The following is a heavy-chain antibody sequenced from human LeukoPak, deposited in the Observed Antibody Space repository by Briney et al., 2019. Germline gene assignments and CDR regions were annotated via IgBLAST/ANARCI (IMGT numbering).Heavy chain of an antibody. J-gene: IGHJ4*02. CDR3: AKTEDWKGSGWYS. D-gene: IGHD6-19*01. CDR2: ISGSGGST. Sequence: GGSLRLSCAASGFTFSSYAMSWVRQAPGKGLEWVSAISGSGGSTYYADSVKGRFTIARDNSKNTLYLQMNSLRAEDTSVYYCAKTEDWKGSGWYSWGQGTLVTVSS. CDR1: GFTFSSYA. V-gene: IGHV3-23*01.